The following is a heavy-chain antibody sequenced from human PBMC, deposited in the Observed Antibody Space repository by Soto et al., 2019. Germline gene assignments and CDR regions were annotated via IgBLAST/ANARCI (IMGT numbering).Heavy chain of an antibody. V-gene: IGHV5-51*01. CDR1: GYSFTSYW. CDR2: IYPGDSDT. CDR3: ARHEAAAGDY. J-gene: IGHJ4*02. Sequence: PGESLKISCQGSGYSFTSYWIGWVRQMPGKGLEWMGIIYPGDSDTRYSPPFQGRVTISAEKSISTAYLQWSSLKASDTAMYYCARHEAAAGDYWGQGTLVTVSS. D-gene: IGHD6-13*01.